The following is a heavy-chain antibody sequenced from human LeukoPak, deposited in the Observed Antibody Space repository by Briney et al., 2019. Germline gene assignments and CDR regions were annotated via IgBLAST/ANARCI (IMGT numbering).Heavy chain of an antibody. CDR3: ARGGSIYGDYIDY. CDR1: GGTFSSYA. V-gene: IGHV1-69*13. Sequence: GASVKVSCKASGGTFSSYAISRVRQAPGQGLEWMGGIIPIFGTANYAQKFQGRVTITADESTSTAYMELSSLRSEDTAVYYCARGGSIYGDYIDYWGQGTLVTVSP. CDR2: IIPIFGTA. D-gene: IGHD4-17*01. J-gene: IGHJ4*02.